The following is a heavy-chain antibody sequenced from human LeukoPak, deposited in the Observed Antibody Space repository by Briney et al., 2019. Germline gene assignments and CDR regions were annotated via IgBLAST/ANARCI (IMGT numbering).Heavy chain of an antibody. V-gene: IGHV4-4*02. J-gene: IGHJ4*02. D-gene: IGHD3-22*01. CDR2: IYHSGST. CDR1: GGSISSSNW. Sequence: PSGTLSLTCAVSGGSISSSNWWSWVRQPPGKGLEWIGEIYHSGSTNYNPSLKSRVTISVDTSKNQFSLKLSSVTAADTAVYYCARGQYYYDSSGDDYFDYWGQGTLVTVSS. CDR3: ARGQYYYDSSGDDYFDY.